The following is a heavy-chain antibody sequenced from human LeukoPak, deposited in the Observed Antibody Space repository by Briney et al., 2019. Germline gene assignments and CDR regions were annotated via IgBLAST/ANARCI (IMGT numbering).Heavy chain of an antibody. Sequence: RPGGSLRLSCAASGFTFSSYSMNWVRQAPGKGLEWVSVIYSGGSTYYADSVKGRFTISRDNSKNTLYLQMNSLRAEDTAVYYCARSWGYYDSSGFRFDYWGQGTLVTVSS. V-gene: IGHV3-66*01. CDR2: IYSGGST. J-gene: IGHJ4*02. CDR1: GFTFSSYS. D-gene: IGHD3-22*01. CDR3: ARSWGYYDSSGFRFDY.